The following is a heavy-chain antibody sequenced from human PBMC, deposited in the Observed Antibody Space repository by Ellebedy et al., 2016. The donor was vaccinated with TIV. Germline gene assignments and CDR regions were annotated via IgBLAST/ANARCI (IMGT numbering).Heavy chain of an antibody. CDR2: ISAYGNGANR. J-gene: IGHJ4*02. Sequence: GGSLRLXXAASGFTFGAYSMSWVRQAPGKGLEWVSSISAYGNGANRYYADSVKGRFTISRDNSRDTVSLQMNSLRAEDTAVYYCAKAWCDGGCYGLGDWGQGTLVTVSS. V-gene: IGHV3-23*01. CDR3: AKAWCDGGCYGLGD. CDR1: GFTFGAYS. D-gene: IGHD2-21*02.